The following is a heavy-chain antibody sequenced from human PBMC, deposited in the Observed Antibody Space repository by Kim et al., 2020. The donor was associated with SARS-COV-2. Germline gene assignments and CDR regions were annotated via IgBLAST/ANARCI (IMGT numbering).Heavy chain of an antibody. V-gene: IGHV3-66*01. CDR3: ARGPRTYYYDSSGHLDY. D-gene: IGHD3-22*01. J-gene: IGHJ4*02. Sequence: VTGRFTISRDNSKKPLYLQMTSLRAEDTAVYYCARGPRTYYYDSSGHLDYWGQGTLVTVSS.